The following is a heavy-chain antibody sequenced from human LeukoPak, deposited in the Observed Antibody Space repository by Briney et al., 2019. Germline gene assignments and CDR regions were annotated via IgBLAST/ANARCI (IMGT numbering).Heavy chain of an antibody. Sequence: PSGTLSLTCAVYGGSFSGYYWSWIRQPPGKGLEWIGEINHSGSTNYNPSLKSRVTISVDTSKNQFSLKLSSVTAADTAVYYCARAAGYDFWSGYSPFDYWGQGTLVTVSS. J-gene: IGHJ4*02. CDR2: INHSGST. CDR3: ARAAGYDFWSGYSPFDY. V-gene: IGHV4-34*01. CDR1: GGSFSGYY. D-gene: IGHD3-3*01.